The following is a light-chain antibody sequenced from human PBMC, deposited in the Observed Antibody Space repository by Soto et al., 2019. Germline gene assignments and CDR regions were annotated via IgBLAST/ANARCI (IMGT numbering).Light chain of an antibody. V-gene: IGLV2-14*01. CDR2: DVT. CDR3: SSYRGTSTPV. CDR1: STDVGAYNY. Sequence: QSALTQPASVSGSPGQSITISCTGTSTDVGAYNYVSWYQQHPGKAPKLVIFDVTNRPSEVSDRFSGSKSGNTASLTISGLQFEDEADYYCSSYRGTSTPVFGGGTKVTVL. J-gene: IGLJ2*01.